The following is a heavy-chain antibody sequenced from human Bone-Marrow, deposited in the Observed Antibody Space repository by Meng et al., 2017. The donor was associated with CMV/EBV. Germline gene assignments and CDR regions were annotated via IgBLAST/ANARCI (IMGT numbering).Heavy chain of an antibody. V-gene: IGHV3-9*01. J-gene: IGHJ6*02. D-gene: IGHD2-2*01. Sequence: GGSLRLSCAASGFTFDDYAMHWVRQAPGKGLEWVSGISWNSGSIGYADSVKGRFTISRDNAKNSLYLQMNSLRAEDTALYYCAREGAIVVVPAAKYYYYGMDVWGQGTTVTVSS. CDR2: ISWNSGSI. CDR1: GFTFDDYA. CDR3: AREGAIVVVPAAKYYYYGMDV.